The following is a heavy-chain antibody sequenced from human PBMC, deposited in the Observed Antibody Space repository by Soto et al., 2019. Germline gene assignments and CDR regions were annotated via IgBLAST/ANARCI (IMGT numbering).Heavy chain of an antibody. CDR2: ISGSGGHT. CDR1: GFSFFSYA. V-gene: IGHV3-23*01. Sequence: GGSLRLSCTGSGFSFFSYAMSWVRQAPGKGLEWVSTISGSGGHTYYADSVKGRFVVSRDNDKDTVYLHMSSLTGEDTAVYFCAKIEMGWFAHWGQGTQVTVSS. J-gene: IGHJ5*02. CDR3: AKIEMGWFAH. D-gene: IGHD2-8*01.